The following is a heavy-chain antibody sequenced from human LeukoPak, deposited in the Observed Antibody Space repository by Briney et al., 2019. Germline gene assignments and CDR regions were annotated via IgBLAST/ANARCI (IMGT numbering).Heavy chain of an antibody. D-gene: IGHD3-10*01. Sequence: ASVKVPCKASGYTFTSYGISWVRQAPGQGLEWMGWISAYNGNTNYAQKLQGRVTMTTDTSTSTAYMELRSLRSDDTAVYYCAKSHYYGSGRGAFDIWGQGTMVTVSS. CDR1: GYTFTSYG. CDR3: AKSHYYGSGRGAFDI. J-gene: IGHJ3*02. CDR2: ISAYNGNT. V-gene: IGHV1-18*01.